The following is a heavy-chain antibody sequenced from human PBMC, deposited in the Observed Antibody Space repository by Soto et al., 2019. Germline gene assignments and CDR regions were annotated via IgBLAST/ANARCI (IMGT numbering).Heavy chain of an antibody. V-gene: IGHV4-31*03. CDR1: GGSISSGGYY. CDR2: IYYSGST. D-gene: IGHD2-2*01. Sequence: SDTLSLTCTVSGGSISSGGYYWSWIRQHPGKGLEWIGYIYYSGSTYYNPSLKSRVTISVDTSKNQFSLKLSSVTAADTAVYYCARDRGVVANYYCGMDVWGQGTTVTVSS. CDR3: ARDRGVVANYYCGMDV. J-gene: IGHJ6*02.